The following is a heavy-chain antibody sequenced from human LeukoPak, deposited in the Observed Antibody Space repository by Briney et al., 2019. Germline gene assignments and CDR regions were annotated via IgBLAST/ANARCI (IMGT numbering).Heavy chain of an antibody. CDR3: ARDHPHYGDYFFHYYYYYGMDV. D-gene: IGHD4-17*01. CDR2: TYYRSKWYN. Sequence: SQTLSLTCAISGDSVSSNSAAWNWIRQSPSRGLEWLGRTYYRSKWYNDYAVSVESRITINPDTSKNQFSLQLNSVTPEDTAVYYCARDHPHYGDYFFHYYYYYGMDVWGQGTTVTVSS. CDR1: GDSVSSNSAA. J-gene: IGHJ6*02. V-gene: IGHV6-1*01.